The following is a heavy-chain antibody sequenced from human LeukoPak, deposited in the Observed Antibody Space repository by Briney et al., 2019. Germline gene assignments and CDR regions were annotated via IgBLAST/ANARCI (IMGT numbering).Heavy chain of an antibody. CDR2: FVPEDGET. D-gene: IGHD3-22*01. Sequence: ASVKVSCKVSGYTLTELSIHCVRQPAGEGREWVGVFVPEDGETIYAQKFKGKVTMTEDTSTATAYMDLSSLRPEDTAVDYCATLGDDSSGYKGLHLGYWGQGTLVTVSS. J-gene: IGHJ4*02. CDR3: ATLGDDSSGYKGLHLGY. V-gene: IGHV1-24*01. CDR1: GYTLTELS.